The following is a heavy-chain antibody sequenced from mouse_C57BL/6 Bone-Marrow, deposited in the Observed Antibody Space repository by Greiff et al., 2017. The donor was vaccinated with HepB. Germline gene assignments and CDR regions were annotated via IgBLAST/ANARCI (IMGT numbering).Heavy chain of an antibody. CDR3: AREDYVNYPAWFAY. Sequence: QVQLQQPGAELVKPGASVKLSCKASGYTFTSYWMHWVKQRPGQGLEWIGMIHPNSGSTNYNEKFKSKATLTVDKSSSTAYMQLSSLTSEDSAVYYCAREDYVNYPAWFAYWGQGTLVTVSA. J-gene: IGHJ3*01. CDR2: IHPNSGST. V-gene: IGHV1-64*01. D-gene: IGHD2-1*01. CDR1: GYTFTSYW.